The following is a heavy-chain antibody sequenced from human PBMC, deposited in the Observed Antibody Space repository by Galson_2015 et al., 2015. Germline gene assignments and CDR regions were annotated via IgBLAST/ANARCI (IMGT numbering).Heavy chain of an antibody. Sequence: SLRLSCAASGFTVSSNYMSWVRQAPGKGLEWVSVIYSGGSTYYADSAKGRFTISRDNSKNTLYLQMNSLRAEDTAVYDCAREAWFDPWGQGTLATVSS. V-gene: IGHV3-53*01. J-gene: IGHJ5*02. CDR1: GFTVSSNY. CDR3: AREAWFDP. CDR2: IYSGGST.